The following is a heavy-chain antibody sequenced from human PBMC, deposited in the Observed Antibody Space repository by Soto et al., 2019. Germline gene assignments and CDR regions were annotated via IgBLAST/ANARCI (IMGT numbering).Heavy chain of an antibody. Sequence: GGSLRLSCAASEFTFSNYAMSWVRQAPGKGLEWVSAISYGGGTTYYADSVKGRFTISRDYSKNTLYLQMNSLRAEDSAVYYCARELYSSNWYYFDYWGLGTLVTISS. J-gene: IGHJ4*02. CDR3: ARELYSSNWYYFDY. CDR1: EFTFSNYA. CDR2: ISYGGGTT. V-gene: IGHV3-23*01. D-gene: IGHD6-13*01.